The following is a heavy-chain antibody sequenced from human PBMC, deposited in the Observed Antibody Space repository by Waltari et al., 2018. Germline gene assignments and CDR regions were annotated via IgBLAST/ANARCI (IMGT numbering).Heavy chain of an antibody. V-gene: IGHV3-23*01. CDR1: GFTFSSYA. J-gene: IGHJ6*02. Sequence: EVQLLESGGGLVQPGGSLRLSCAASGFTFSSYAMSWVRQAPGKGLEWVSAISGSGGSTYYADSVKGRFTISRDNSKNTLYLQMNSRRAEDTAVYYWAKERGFGESVGMDVWGQGTTVTVSS. CDR2: ISGSGGST. D-gene: IGHD3-10*01. CDR3: AKERGFGESVGMDV.